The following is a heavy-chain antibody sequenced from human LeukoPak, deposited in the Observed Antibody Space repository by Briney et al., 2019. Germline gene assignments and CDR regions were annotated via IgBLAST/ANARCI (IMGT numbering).Heavy chain of an antibody. J-gene: IGHJ4*02. CDR1: GGTFSSYA. CDR3: ARDAGYSYGFDY. V-gene: IGHV1-69*05. Sequence: SVKVSCKASGGTFSSYAISWVRQAPGQGLEWMGGIIPIFGTANYAQKFQGRVTITTDESTSTAYMELSSLRSEDTAVYYCARDAGYSYGFDYWGQGTLVTVSS. CDR2: IIPIFGTA. D-gene: IGHD5-18*01.